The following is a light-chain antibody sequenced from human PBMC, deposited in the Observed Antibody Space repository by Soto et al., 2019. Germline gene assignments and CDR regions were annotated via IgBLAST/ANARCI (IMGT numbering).Light chain of an antibody. CDR1: QSLLHINGYNY. CDR3: MQPLQTPWT. J-gene: IGKJ1*01. Sequence: DIVLTQSPLSLPVTPGEPASISCRSSQSLLHINGYNYLDWYLQKPGQSPQLLIYLGSNRASGVPDRFSGSGSGPDFTLKISRVEAEDVGIYYCMQPLQTPWTFGQGARVDIK. CDR2: LGS. V-gene: IGKV2-28*01.